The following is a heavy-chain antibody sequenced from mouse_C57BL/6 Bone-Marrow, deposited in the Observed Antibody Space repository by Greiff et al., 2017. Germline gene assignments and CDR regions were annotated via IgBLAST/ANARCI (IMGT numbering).Heavy chain of an antibody. D-gene: IGHD1-1*01. J-gene: IGHJ1*03. CDR3: ARPFITTVVAHWYFDV. V-gene: IGHV1-81*01. CDR2: IYPRSGNT. Sequence: QVQLQQSGAELARPGASVKLSCKASGYTFTSYGISWVKQRTGQGLEWIGEIYPRSGNTYYNEKFKGKATLTADKSSSTAYMELRSLTSEDSAVYFCARPFITTVVAHWYFDVRGTGTTVTVSS. CDR1: GYTFTSYG.